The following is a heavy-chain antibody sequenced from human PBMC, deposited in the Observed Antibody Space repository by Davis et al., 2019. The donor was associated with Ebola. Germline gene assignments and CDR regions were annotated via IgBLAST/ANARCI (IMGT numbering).Heavy chain of an antibody. D-gene: IGHD3-10*01. CDR3: ARDGVRVRRIYYYGMDV. CDR2: INAGNGNT. V-gene: IGHV1-3*01. CDR1: GYTFTGYY. Sequence: ASVKVSCKASGYTFTGYYMHWVRQAPGQGLEWMGWINAGNGNTKYSQKFQGRVTITRDTSASTAYMELSSLRSEDTAVYYCARDGVRVRRIYYYGMDVWGQGTTVTVSS. J-gene: IGHJ6*02.